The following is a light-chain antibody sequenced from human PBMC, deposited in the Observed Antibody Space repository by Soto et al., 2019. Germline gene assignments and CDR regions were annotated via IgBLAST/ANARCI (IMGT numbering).Light chain of an antibody. J-gene: IGKJ1*01. V-gene: IGKV4-1*01. CDR3: QQYYSTPRT. CDR1: QSVLYSSNNKNY. CDR2: WAC. Sequence: DIVMTQSPDSLAVSLGERATINCKSSQSVLYSSNNKNYLAWYQQKPGQPPKLLIYWACTRESGVPERFSGSGSGTDFPLTISSLKAEDVAVYYCQQYYSTPRTFGQGTKVEIK.